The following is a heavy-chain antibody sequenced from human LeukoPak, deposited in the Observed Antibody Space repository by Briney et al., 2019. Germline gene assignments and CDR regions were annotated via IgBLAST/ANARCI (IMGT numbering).Heavy chain of an antibody. J-gene: IGHJ4*02. D-gene: IGHD1-26*01. CDR3: ARFILDIVGATDFDY. CDR2: IYYSGST. CDR1: GGSISSSSFY. Sequence: SETLSLTCTVSGGSISSSSFYWGWIRQPPGKGLEWIGTIYYSGSTYYNPSLKSRVTISVDTSKNQFSLKLSSVTAADTAVYYCARFILDIVGATDFDYWGQGTLVTVSS. V-gene: IGHV4-39*01.